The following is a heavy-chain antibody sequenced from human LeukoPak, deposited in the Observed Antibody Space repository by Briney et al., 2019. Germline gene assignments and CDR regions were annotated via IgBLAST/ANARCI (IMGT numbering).Heavy chain of an antibody. CDR3: ARAPSAANVLWFDP. V-gene: IGHV3-21*01. J-gene: IGHJ5*02. D-gene: IGHD2-2*01. CDR1: GFTFSSYS. Sequence: GGSLRLSCAASGFTFSSYSMNWDRQAPGKGLEWVSSISSSSSYIYYADSVKGRFTISRDNAKNSLYLQMNSLRAEDTAVYYCARAPSAANVLWFDPWGQGTLVTVSS. CDR2: ISSSSSYI.